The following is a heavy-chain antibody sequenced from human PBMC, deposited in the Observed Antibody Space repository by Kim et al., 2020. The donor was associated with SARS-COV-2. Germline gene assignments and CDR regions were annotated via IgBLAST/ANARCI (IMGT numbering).Heavy chain of an antibody. CDR2: IYYSGST. D-gene: IGHD5-12*01. CDR1: GGSISSYY. V-gene: IGHV4-59*01. CDR3: ARVPATIPTN. J-gene: IGHJ4*02. Sequence: SETLSLTCTVSGGSISSYYWSWIRQPPGKGLEWIGYIYYSGSTNYNPSLKSRVTISVDTSKTQFSLTLSSVTAADTAVYYCARVPATIPTNCGQGTLVTISS.